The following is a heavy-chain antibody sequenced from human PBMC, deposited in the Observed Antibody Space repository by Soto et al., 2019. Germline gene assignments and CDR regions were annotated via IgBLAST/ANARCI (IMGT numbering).Heavy chain of an antibody. J-gene: IGHJ6*02. CDR2: IGTSGTPT. Sequence: DVQLLDSGGDLVQPGGSLRLSCIASGFTFRSYAMAWVRQAPGEDLEWVSAIGTSGTPTLYADSVKSRFSISRDDSRNTVSLQMNSLGVEDTATYYCTRILWSSRRDALDIWGQGTTVTVSS. CDR1: GFTFRSYA. D-gene: IGHD2-21*01. CDR3: TRILWSSRRDALDI. V-gene: IGHV3-23*01.